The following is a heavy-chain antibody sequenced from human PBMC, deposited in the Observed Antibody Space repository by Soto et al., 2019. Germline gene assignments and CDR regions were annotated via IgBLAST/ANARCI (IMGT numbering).Heavy chain of an antibody. J-gene: IGHJ5*02. V-gene: IGHV1-18*01. CDR2: ISAYNGNT. Sequence: QVQLLQSGAEVKKPRASVKFSCKASGYTFTSYGITWVRQAPGQGLEWMGWISAYNGNTNYAQKLQGRVTMTTDTTTNTAYMELRNLISDDTAVYYCAGELEPNENCFDPWGQGTLVTVSS. CDR3: AGELEPNENCFDP. CDR1: GYTFTSYG.